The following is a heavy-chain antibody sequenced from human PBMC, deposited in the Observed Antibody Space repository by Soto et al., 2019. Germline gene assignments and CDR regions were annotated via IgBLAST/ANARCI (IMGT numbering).Heavy chain of an antibody. D-gene: IGHD3-9*01. CDR3: TTDLTPYFDWLGRPQAPNSDY. V-gene: IGHV3-15*07. J-gene: IGHJ4*02. CDR2: IKSKTDGGTT. Sequence: PGGSLRLCCAASGFTFSNAWMNCVRQAPGKGLEWVGRIKSKTDGGTTDYAAPVKGRFTISRDDSKNTLYLQMNSLKTEDTAVYYCTTDLTPYFDWLGRPQAPNSDYWGQGTLVTVSS. CDR1: GFTFSNAW.